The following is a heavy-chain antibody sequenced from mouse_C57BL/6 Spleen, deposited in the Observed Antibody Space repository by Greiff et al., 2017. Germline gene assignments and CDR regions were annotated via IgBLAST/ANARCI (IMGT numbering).Heavy chain of an antibody. CDR1: GFTFSDYY. V-gene: IGHV5-16*01. D-gene: IGHD2-3*01. J-gene: IGHJ3*01. Sequence: DVQLVASEGGLVQPGSSMKLSCTASGFTFSDYYMAWVRQVPEKGLEWVANINYDGSSTYYLDSLKSRFIISRDNAKNILYLQMSSLKSEDTATYYCARDDGYFAYWGQGTLVTVSA. CDR2: INYDGSST. CDR3: ARDDGYFAY.